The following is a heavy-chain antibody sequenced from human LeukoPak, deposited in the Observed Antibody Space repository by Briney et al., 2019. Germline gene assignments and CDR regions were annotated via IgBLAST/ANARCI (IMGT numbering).Heavy chain of an antibody. CDR1: GFIFSSYG. CDR2: IRHDGSNK. V-gene: IGHV3-30*02. Sequence: GGSLRLSCAASGFIFSSYGINWVRQAPGKGLEWVSFIRHDGSNKCYADSVKGRFTISRDNSKNTVYLQMNSLRAEDMAVYYCAKGLTIFGVARDAFDTWGQGTMVAVSS. D-gene: IGHD3-3*01. J-gene: IGHJ3*02. CDR3: AKGLTIFGVARDAFDT.